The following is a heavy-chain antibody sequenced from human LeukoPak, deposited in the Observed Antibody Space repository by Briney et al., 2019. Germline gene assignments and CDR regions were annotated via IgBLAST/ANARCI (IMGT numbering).Heavy chain of an antibody. D-gene: IGHD2-15*01. Sequence: SETLSLTCTVSGASISTSGYYWAWVRQPPGKGLEWVGTIYYTGTTYYNPSLKSRVTMSVDKSKNQFSLKLNSLTAADTAVYYCARPSAATVFIDYWGQGTLVTVSS. CDR3: ARPSAATVFIDY. CDR1: GASISTSGYY. V-gene: IGHV4-39*01. J-gene: IGHJ4*02. CDR2: IYYTGTT.